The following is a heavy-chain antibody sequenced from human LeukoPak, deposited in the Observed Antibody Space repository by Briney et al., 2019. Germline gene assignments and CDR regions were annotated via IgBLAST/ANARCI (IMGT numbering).Heavy chain of an antibody. CDR1: GGSLSSGSYY. J-gene: IGHJ4*02. CDR2: IYTSGST. CDR3: ARGYGGNFEFDY. Sequence: SETLSLTCTVSGGSLSSGSYYWSWIRQPAGKGLEWIGRIYTSGSTNYNPSLKSRVTISVDTSKNQFSLKLSSVTAADTAVYYCARGYGGNFEFDYWGQGTLVTVSS. D-gene: IGHD4-23*01. V-gene: IGHV4-61*02.